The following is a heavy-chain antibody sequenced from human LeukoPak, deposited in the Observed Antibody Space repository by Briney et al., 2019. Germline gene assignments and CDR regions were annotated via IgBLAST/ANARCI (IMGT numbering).Heavy chain of an antibody. J-gene: IGHJ4*02. Sequence: GGSLRLSCAASGFTFYSYAMSWVRQAPGKGLEWVAGISGSTYRTYYADYVKGRFTISRDNSKNTLYLQMNGLRAEDTAVYYCAKRLLHYFDSWGQGTLVTVSS. D-gene: IGHD2-15*01. CDR2: ISGSTYRT. CDR3: AKRLLHYFDS. CDR1: GFTFYSYA. V-gene: IGHV3-23*01.